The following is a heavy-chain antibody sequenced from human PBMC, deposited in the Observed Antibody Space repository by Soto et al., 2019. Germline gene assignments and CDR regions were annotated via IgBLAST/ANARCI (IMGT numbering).Heavy chain of an antibody. V-gene: IGHV1-3*01. Sequence: ASVKVSCKASGYTFTSYAMHWVRQAPGQRLEWMGWINAGNGNTKYSQKFQRRVTMTRNTSMSTAYMELSSLRSEDTAVYYCAREGVRGMDVWGQGTTVTVSS. CDR1: GYTFTSYA. CDR2: INAGNGNT. J-gene: IGHJ6*02. CDR3: AREGVRGMDV.